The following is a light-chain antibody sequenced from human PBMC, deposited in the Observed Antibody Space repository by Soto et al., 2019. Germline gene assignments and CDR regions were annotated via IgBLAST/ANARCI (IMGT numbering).Light chain of an antibody. CDR1: SSDIGAYDY. Sequence: QSALTQPASLSGSPGQSITISCTGTSSDIGAYDYVSWFQQHPGKAPKLMISEVNNRPSGLSNRFSGSKSGNTAHLTISGLQVEDEAEYCGFSFTTISTHVFGTGTKLTVL. J-gene: IGLJ1*01. CDR3: FSFTTISTHV. V-gene: IGLV2-14*01. CDR2: EVN.